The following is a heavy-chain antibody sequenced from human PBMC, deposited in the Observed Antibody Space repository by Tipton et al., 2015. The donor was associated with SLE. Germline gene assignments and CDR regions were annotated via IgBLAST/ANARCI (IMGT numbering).Heavy chain of an antibody. Sequence: QLVQSGGGLIQPGGSLRLSCAASGFTVSSNYMSWVRQAPGKGLEWVSVIYSGGSTYYADSVKGRFTISKDNSKNTLYLQMNSLRAEDTAVYYCARDSIGYYDTEAYYMDVWGKGTTVTVSS. J-gene: IGHJ6*03. V-gene: IGHV3-53*01. CDR1: GFTVSSNY. D-gene: IGHD3-22*01. CDR2: IYSGGST. CDR3: ARDSIGYYDTEAYYMDV.